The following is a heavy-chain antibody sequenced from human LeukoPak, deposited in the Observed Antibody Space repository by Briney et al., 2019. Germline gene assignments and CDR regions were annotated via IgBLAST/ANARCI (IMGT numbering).Heavy chain of an antibody. D-gene: IGHD3-22*01. Sequence: SSETLSLTCTVSGGSISSSSYYWGWIRQPPGKGLEWIGSIYYSGSTYYNPSLKSRVTISVDTSKNQFSLKLSSVTAADTAVYYCARGILITMIVVVTSDAFDIWGQGTMVTVSS. V-gene: IGHV4-39*02. CDR3: ARGILITMIVVVTSDAFDI. CDR1: GGSISSSSYY. J-gene: IGHJ3*02. CDR2: IYYSGST.